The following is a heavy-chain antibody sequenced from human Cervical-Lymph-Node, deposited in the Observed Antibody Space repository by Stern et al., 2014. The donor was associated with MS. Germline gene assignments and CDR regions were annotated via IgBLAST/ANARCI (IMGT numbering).Heavy chain of an antibody. CDR2: IVVGSGNT. CDR3: AAEVGSGWYDNYYGMDV. V-gene: IGHV1-58*01. Sequence: QLVESGPEVKKPGTSVKVSCKASGFTFTSSAVQWVRQARGQRLEWIGWIVVGSGNTNYAQKFQERVTITRDMSTSTAYMELSSLRSEDTAVYYCAAEVGSGWYDNYYGMDVWGQGTTVTVSS. D-gene: IGHD6-19*01. J-gene: IGHJ6*02. CDR1: GFTFTSSA.